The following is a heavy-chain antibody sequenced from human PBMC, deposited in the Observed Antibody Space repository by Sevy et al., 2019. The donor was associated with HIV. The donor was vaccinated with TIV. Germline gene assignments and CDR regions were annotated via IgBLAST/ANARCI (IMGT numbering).Heavy chain of an antibody. Sequence: GGSLRLSCAASGFTFSSYSMNWVRQAPGKGLEWVSYISSSSSTIYYADSVKGRFTISRDNAKNSLYLQMNSLRDEDTAVYYCARLGYCSGGSCYWGPGVDYRGQGTLVTVSS. J-gene: IGHJ4*02. CDR1: GFTFSSYS. CDR3: ARLGYCSGGSCYWGPGVDY. CDR2: ISSSSSTI. D-gene: IGHD2-15*01. V-gene: IGHV3-48*02.